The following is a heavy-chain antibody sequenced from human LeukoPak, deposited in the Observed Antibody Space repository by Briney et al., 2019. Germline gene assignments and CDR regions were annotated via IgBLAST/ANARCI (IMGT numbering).Heavy chain of an antibody. Sequence: GGSLRLSCAASGFTSSSYAMSWVRQAPGKGLEWVSAISGSGGSTYYADSAKGRFTISRDDSKNTLYLQMNSLRAEDTAVYYCAKGPLGYFYYMDVWGKGTTVTVSS. CDR1: GFTSSSYA. CDR3: AKGPLGYFYYMDV. D-gene: IGHD2-15*01. CDR2: ISGSGGST. V-gene: IGHV3-23*01. J-gene: IGHJ6*03.